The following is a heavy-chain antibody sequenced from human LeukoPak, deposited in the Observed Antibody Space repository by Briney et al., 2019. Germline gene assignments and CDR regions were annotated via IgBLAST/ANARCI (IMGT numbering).Heavy chain of an antibody. Sequence: GESLEISFKGSGYTFTSYWIGWVRQMPGKGLERMGIIYPGDSDTRYSPSFQGQVTISADKSINTAYLQWSTLKASDTAMYYSARGYYYDSSGYPDYWGQGTLVTVSS. CDR3: ARGYYYDSSGYPDY. CDR1: GYTFTSYW. D-gene: IGHD3-22*01. J-gene: IGHJ4*02. V-gene: IGHV5-51*01. CDR2: IYPGDSDT.